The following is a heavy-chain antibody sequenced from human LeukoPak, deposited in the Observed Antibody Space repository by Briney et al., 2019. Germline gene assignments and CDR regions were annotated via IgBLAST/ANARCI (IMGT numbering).Heavy chain of an antibody. D-gene: IGHD2-2*01. CDR1: GGSISSSSYY. CDR2: IYFSGST. CDR3: ASWGWEDIVVVPAATDAFDI. J-gene: IGHJ3*02. Sequence: SETLSLTCTVSGGSISSSSYYWGWIRQPPGKGLEWIGSIYFSGSTYYNPSLKSRVTISVDTSKNQFSLKLSSVTAADTAVYYCASWGWEDIVVVPAATDAFDIWGQGTMVTVSS. V-gene: IGHV4-39*01.